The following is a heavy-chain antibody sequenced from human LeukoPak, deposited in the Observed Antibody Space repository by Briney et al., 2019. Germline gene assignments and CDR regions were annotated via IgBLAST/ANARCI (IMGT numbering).Heavy chain of an antibody. J-gene: IGHJ6*02. V-gene: IGHV3-21*01. CDR2: ISSSSSYI. CDR3: ARDFWGAVRGVMERDYYYYGMDV. CDR1: GFTFDDYA. Sequence: GGSLRLSCAASGFTFDDYAMHWVRQAPGKGLEWVSSISSSSSYIYYADSLKGRFTISRDNAKNSLYLQMNSLRAEDTAVYYCARDFWGAVRGVMERDYYYYGMDVWGQGTTVTVSS. D-gene: IGHD3-10*01.